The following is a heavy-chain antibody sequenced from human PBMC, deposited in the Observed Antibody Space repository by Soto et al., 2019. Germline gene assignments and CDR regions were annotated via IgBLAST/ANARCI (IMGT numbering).Heavy chain of an antibody. J-gene: IGHJ4*02. CDR1: GFTFSSYA. Sequence: PGGSLRLSCAASGFTFSSYAMSWVRQAPGKGLEWVSAISGSGGSTYYADSVKGRFTISRDNSKNTLYLQMNSLRAEDTAVYYCARDVLGSGWYDVGPQPLDWGQGTLVTVSS. V-gene: IGHV3-23*01. D-gene: IGHD6-19*01. CDR2: ISGSGGST. CDR3: ARDVLGSGWYDVGPQPLD.